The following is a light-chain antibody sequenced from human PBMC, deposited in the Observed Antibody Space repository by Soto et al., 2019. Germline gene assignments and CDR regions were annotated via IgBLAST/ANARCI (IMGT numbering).Light chain of an antibody. CDR3: QQYNSYSWT. J-gene: IGKJ1*01. Sequence: DVQMTQRPSALSASVGDRVTIACRASQGISNDLAWYQQKPGKLPKLLIYAASTLQSGVPSRFSGSGSGTEFTLTISSLQPEDFATYSCQQYNSYSWTFGQGTKVDIK. CDR2: AAS. CDR1: QGISND. V-gene: IGKV1-27*01.